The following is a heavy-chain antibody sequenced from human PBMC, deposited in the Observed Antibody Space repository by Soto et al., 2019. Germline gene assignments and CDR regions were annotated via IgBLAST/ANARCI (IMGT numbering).Heavy chain of an antibody. CDR2: INPNSGGT. CDR3: ARDVVRSGYMWVRGYYFDC. CDR1: GYTFTGYY. Sequence: ASVKISCKASGYTFTGYYMHWVRQAPGQGLEWMGWINPNSGGTNYAQKFQGRVTMTRDTSISTAYMELSRLRSDDTAVYYCARDVVRSGYMWVRGYYFDCCGQRTLVTVSS. V-gene: IGHV1-2*02. D-gene: IGHD3-22*01. J-gene: IGHJ4*02.